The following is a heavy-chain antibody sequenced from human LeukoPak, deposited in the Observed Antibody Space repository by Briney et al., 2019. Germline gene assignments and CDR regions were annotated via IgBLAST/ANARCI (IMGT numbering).Heavy chain of an antibody. J-gene: IGHJ4*02. D-gene: IGHD3-22*01. CDR1: GFTFSNYW. CDR3: ARILYGSSGPYDY. CDR2: INSDGSTT. Sequence: GGSLRLSCAASGFTFSNYWMHWVRQAPGKGLVWVSRINSDGSTTNYADSVKGRFTISRDKAKNTLYLQMNSLRAEDTAVYYCARILYGSSGPYDYWGQGTLVTVSS. V-gene: IGHV3-74*01.